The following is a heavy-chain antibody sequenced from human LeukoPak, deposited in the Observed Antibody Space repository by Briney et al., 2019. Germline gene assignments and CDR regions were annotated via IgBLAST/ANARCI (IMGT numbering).Heavy chain of an antibody. CDR1: GGSISSGGYY. D-gene: IGHD2-2*01. Sequence: PSETPSLTCTVSGGSISSGGYYWSWIRQHPGKGLEWIGYIYYSGSTYYNPSLKSRVTISVDTSKNQFSLKLSSVTAADTAVYYCARARSYAKWYYFDYWGQGTLVTVSS. CDR2: IYYSGST. J-gene: IGHJ4*02. CDR3: ARARSYAKWYYFDY. V-gene: IGHV4-31*03.